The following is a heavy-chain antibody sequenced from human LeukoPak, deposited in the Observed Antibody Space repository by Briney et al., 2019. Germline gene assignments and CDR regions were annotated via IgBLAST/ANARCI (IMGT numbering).Heavy chain of an antibody. CDR3: ARVPCSEYSYGYDC. J-gene: IGHJ4*02. Sequence: ASVKVSCKASGYTFTSYGISWVRQAPGQGLEWMGWISAYNGNTNYAQKLQGRVTMTTDTSTSTAYMELRSLRSDDTAVYYCARVPCSEYSYGYDCWGPGTLVTVSS. V-gene: IGHV1-18*01. CDR2: ISAYNGNT. D-gene: IGHD5-18*01. CDR1: GYTFTSYG.